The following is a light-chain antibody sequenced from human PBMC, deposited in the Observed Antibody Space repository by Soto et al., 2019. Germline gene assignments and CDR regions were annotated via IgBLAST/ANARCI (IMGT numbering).Light chain of an antibody. CDR3: CAYAGTRV. Sequence: QSALTQPASASGSPGQSVTISCTGTSSDVGSYNHVSWYQQHPGKAPKLMIYEGSKRPSGVSNRFSGYKSGNTASLTISGLEAEDDANYCSCAYAGTRVFGGGTKVTVL. V-gene: IGLV2-23*01. CDR2: EGS. CDR1: SSDVGSYNH. J-gene: IGLJ3*02.